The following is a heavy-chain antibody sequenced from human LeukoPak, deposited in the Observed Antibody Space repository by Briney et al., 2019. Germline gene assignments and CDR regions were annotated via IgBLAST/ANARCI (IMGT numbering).Heavy chain of an antibody. V-gene: IGHV1-2*02. J-gene: IGHJ4*02. Sequence: ASVKVSCTASGYTFTDYYMHWVRQAPGQGFEWMGWINPDDGDTNYAQKFQGRVTMTRDTSISTAHMEVSRLRSDDTAVYYCARANFLYCSSSTCLFDYWGQGTLVTVSS. CDR3: ARANFLYCSSSTCLFDY. CDR2: INPDDGDT. CDR1: GYTFTDYY. D-gene: IGHD2-2*01.